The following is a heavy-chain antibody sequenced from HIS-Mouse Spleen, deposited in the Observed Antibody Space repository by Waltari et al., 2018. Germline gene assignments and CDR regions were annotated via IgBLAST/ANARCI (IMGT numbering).Heavy chain of an antibody. J-gene: IGHJ2*01. V-gene: IGHV4-39*07. D-gene: IGHD6-13*01. Sequence: QLQLQESGPGLVKPSETLSLPCTVSGGSISRSSSYWVWIRQPPGQGLGWIGSIYYSGRPYYNPSLKSRVTISVDTSKNQFSLKLSSVTAADTAVYYCAREIPYSSSWYDWYFDLWGRGTLVTVSS. CDR1: GGSISRSSSY. CDR3: AREIPYSSSWYDWYFDL. CDR2: IYYSGRP.